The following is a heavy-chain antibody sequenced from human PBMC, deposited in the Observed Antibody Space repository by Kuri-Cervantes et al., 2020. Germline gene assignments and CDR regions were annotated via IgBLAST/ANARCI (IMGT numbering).Heavy chain of an antibody. Sequence: ESLKISCTVSGDSITNYYWSWIRQSPGKGLEWIGYIYYTGSTNYNPSLKSRVTISVDTSKNQFSLRLSSVTAADTAVYYCAKRGISSVGATINLDHWGQGTLVTVSS. CDR1: GDSITNYY. D-gene: IGHD1-26*01. CDR3: AKRGISSVGATINLDH. J-gene: IGHJ4*02. V-gene: IGHV4-59*01. CDR2: IYYTGST.